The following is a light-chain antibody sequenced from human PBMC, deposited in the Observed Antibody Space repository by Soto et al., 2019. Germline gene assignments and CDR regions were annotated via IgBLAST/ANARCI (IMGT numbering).Light chain of an antibody. CDR1: NIGSKS. V-gene: IGLV3-21*04. J-gene: IGLJ1*01. Sequence: SSELTQPPSVSGAPGKTARITCGGNNIGSKSVHWYQQKPGQAPVLVIYYDSDRPSGIPERFSGSNSGNTATLTISRVEAGDKADYYCQVWDSSSDHYVFGTGTKLTVL. CDR2: YDS. CDR3: QVWDSSSDHYV.